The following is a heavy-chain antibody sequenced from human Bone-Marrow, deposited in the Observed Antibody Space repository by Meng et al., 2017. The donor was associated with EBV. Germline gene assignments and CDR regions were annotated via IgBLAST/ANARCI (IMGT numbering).Heavy chain of an antibody. CDR3: ASESGGGFTPDY. D-gene: IGHD3-10*01. J-gene: IGHJ4*02. CDR2: LIPRWEAP. Sequence: QVGAGVKKRGSWVKVSGKTRGGRFRGEAVSGVRRGPGRGVEGMGGLIPRWEAPHDAQKFQDGVRITADGATGTHYMDLGGLRSEDTAVYYCASESGGGFTPDYWGQGTLVTVSS. V-gene: IGHV1-69*01. CDR1: GGRFRGEA.